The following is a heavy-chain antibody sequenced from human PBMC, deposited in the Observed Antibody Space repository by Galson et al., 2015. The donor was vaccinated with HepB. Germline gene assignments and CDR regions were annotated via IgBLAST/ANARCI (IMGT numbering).Heavy chain of an antibody. CDR3: ARPKDYYDSSGYGDYFDY. J-gene: IGHJ4*02. CDR1: GGTFSSYA. V-gene: IGHV1-69*13. D-gene: IGHD3-22*01. Sequence: SVKVSCKASGGTFSSYAISWVRQAPGQGLEWMGGIIPIFGTANYAQKFQGRVTITADESTSTAYMELSSLRSEDTAVYYCARPKDYYDSSGYGDYFDYWGQGTLVTVSS. CDR2: IIPIFGTA.